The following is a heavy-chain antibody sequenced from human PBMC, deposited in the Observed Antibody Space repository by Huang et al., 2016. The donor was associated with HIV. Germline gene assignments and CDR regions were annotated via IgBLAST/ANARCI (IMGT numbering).Heavy chain of an antibody. D-gene: IGHD7-27*01. Sequence: QITLKESGPTVIKPTQTLTLTCSFSGFSLNHKGVGVGWIRQPPGKALEWLVLISWDDEKRFTPSRKNRITITKDTSKNQVVFTMTNLDPMDTGTYYCAHIGRLGNYYMDVWGNGTTVTVSS. CDR2: ISWDDEK. CDR3: AHIGRLGNYYMDV. CDR1: GFSLNHKGVG. V-gene: IGHV2-5*02. J-gene: IGHJ6*03.